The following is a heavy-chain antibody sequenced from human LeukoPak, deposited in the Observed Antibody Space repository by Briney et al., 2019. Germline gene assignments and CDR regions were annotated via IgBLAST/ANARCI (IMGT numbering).Heavy chain of an antibody. D-gene: IGHD1-26*01. CDR1: GYTFTSYD. Sequence: ASVKVSCKASGYTFTSYDINWVRQATGQGLEWMGWMNPNSGNTGYAQKFQGRVTMTRNTSISTAYMELSSLRSEDTAVYYCARGGRRGSYPYYYYYMDVWGKGTTVTVSS. CDR3: ARGGRRGSYPYYYYYMDV. CDR2: MNPNSGNT. V-gene: IGHV1-8*01. J-gene: IGHJ6*03.